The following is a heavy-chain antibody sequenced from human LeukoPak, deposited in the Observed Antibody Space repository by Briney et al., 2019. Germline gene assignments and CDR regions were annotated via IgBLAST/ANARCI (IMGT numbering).Heavy chain of an antibody. V-gene: IGHV1-18*01. CDR3: ARVTNLDTYYYYYGMDV. Sequence: ASVKVSRKASGYTFTSYGIRGVPQAPGQGLEWMGWISAYNGNTNYAQKLQGRVTMTTDTSTSTAYMELRSLRSDDTAVYYCARVTNLDTYYYYYGMDVWGQGTTVTVSS. D-gene: IGHD3-9*01. CDR2: ISAYNGNT. CDR1: GYTFTSYG. J-gene: IGHJ6*02.